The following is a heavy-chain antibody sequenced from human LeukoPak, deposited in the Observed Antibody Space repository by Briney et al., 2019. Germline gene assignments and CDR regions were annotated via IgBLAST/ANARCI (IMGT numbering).Heavy chain of an antibody. J-gene: IGHJ4*02. CDR1: GFTFSSYG. V-gene: IGHV3-33*01. CDR3: ARELEVPAATPPVPMVDY. Sequence: GGSLRLSCAASGFTFSSYGMHWVRQAPGKGLEWVAVIWYDGSNKYYADSVKGRFTISRDNSKNTLYLQMNSLRAEDTAVYYCARELEVPAATPPVPMVDYWGQGTLVTVSS. CDR2: IWYDGSNK. D-gene: IGHD2-2*01.